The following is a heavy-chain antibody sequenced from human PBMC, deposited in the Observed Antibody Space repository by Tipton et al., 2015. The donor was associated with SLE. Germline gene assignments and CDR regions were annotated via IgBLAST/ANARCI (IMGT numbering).Heavy chain of an antibody. J-gene: IGHJ4*02. CDR2: ANQIGTT. V-gene: IGHV4-34*01. D-gene: IGHD3-22*01. CDR3: VRMRGYGDTNDY. CDR1: GGSFSGSY. Sequence: GLVKPSETLSLTCGVSGGSFSGSYCSWIRQAPVKGLEWLGEANQIGTTKINPSLKSRVSISVDRSKNQCTLGLTSVTAADTAVYYCVRMRGYGDTNDYWGQGTLVTVSS.